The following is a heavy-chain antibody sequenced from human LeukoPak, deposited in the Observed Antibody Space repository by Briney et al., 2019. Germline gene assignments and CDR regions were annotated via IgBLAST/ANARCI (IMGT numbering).Heavy chain of an antibody. J-gene: IGHJ4*02. V-gene: IGHV4-59*08. CDR2: IYYTVST. CDR3: GRRSMTSRFLDY. Sequence: SQTLCLTCTVSGVPISRYYWSSIRQPPGKGLWWIVFIYYTVSTHYKPSLKSRVTISVDTSKTQFSLKLSSVTAADTAVYFCGRRSMTSRFLDYWGEGTLVTVSS. D-gene: IGHD2-2*01. CDR1: GVPISRYY.